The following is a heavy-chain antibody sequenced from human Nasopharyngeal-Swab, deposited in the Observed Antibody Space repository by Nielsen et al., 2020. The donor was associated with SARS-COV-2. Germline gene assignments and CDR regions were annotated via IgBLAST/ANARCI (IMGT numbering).Heavy chain of an antibody. Sequence: SLKISCAASGFTFSSYWMHWVRQVPGKGLDWVAGISWNSGADVYADSVEGRFTISRDNAKKSLFLEMNNLRIEDTALYYCVRDSNYYSMDVWGQGTTVTVSS. CDR3: VRDSNYYSMDV. J-gene: IGHJ6*02. V-gene: IGHV3-9*01. CDR2: ISWNSGAD. D-gene: IGHD3-22*01. CDR1: GFTFSSYW.